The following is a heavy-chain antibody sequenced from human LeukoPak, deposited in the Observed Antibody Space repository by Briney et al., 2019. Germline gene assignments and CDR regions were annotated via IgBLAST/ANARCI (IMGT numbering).Heavy chain of an antibody. J-gene: IGHJ4*02. CDR2: IDWDDDK. Sequence: SGPALVKPTQTLTLTCTFSGLSLSTSGMRVSWIRQPPGKALEWLARIDWDDDKFYSTSLKTRLTISKDTSKNQVVLTITNMDPVDTATYYCARSPYCSSTSCYTYFDYWGQGTLVTVSS. V-gene: IGHV2-70*04. CDR3: ARSPYCSSTSCYTYFDY. CDR1: GLSLSTSGMR. D-gene: IGHD2-2*02.